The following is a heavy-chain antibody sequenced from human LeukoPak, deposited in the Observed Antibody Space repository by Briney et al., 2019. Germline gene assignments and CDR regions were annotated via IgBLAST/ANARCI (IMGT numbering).Heavy chain of an antibody. V-gene: IGHV3-53*01. CDR2: IYSGGST. CDR1: GFTVSSNY. CDR3: ARDRWDYGSGFWCFDL. Sequence: GGSLRLSCAASGFTVSSNYMSWVRQAPGKGLEWVSVIYSGGSTYYADSVKGRFTISRDNSKNTLYLQMNSLRAEDTAVYYCARDRWDYGSGFWCFDLWGRGTLVTVSS. J-gene: IGHJ2*01. D-gene: IGHD3-10*01.